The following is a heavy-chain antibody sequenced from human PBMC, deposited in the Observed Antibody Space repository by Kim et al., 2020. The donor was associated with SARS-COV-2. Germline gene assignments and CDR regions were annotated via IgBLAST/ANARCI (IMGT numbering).Heavy chain of an antibody. Sequence: ASVKVSCKASGYTFTSYGISWVRQAPGQGLDWMGWISAYNGNTNYAQKLQGRVTMTTDTSTSTAYMELRSLRSDDTAVYYCARDKVYYYDSSGYYYPYYYGMDVWGQGTTVTVSS. V-gene: IGHV1-18*01. CDR1: GYTFTSYG. CDR2: ISAYNGNT. CDR3: ARDKVYYYDSSGYYYPYYYGMDV. D-gene: IGHD3-22*01. J-gene: IGHJ6*02.